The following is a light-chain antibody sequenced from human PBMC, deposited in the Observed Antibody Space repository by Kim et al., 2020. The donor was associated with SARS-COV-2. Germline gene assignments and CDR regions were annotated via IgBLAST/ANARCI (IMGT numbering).Light chain of an antibody. CDR1: SSKLGNNY. V-gene: IGLV1-51*01. J-gene: IGLJ2*01. Sequence: GQKSTNSCPGSSSKLGNNYVSWYQQLPGTAPKLLIYDNNKRPSGIPDRFSGSKSGTSATLGITGLQTGDEADYYCGTWDSSLSAGVFGGGTQLTVL. CDR3: GTWDSSLSAGV. CDR2: DNN.